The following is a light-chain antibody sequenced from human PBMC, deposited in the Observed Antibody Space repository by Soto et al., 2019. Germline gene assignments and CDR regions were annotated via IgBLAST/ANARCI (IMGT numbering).Light chain of an antibody. CDR3: QQYNNWPPIT. J-gene: IGKJ5*01. Sequence: EIVMTQSPATLSVSPGERATLSCRASQSVSSNLAWYQQKPGQAPRLLIYGASTRATGIPARFSGSGSGTKFTPTISSPQAENFAVYYCQQYNNWPPITFGQGTRLEIK. CDR2: GAS. CDR1: QSVSSN. V-gene: IGKV3-15*01.